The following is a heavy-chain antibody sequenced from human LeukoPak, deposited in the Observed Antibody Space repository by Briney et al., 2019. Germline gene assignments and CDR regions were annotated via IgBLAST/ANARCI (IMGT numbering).Heavy chain of an antibody. Sequence: SGGSLSLSCAASGFTVSSNYMSWVRQAPGKGLEWVSVIYSGGSTYYADSVKGRFTISRDNSKNTVYFQMNSLRAEDTAVYYCAADPYDDYVAYYYYYGMDVWGQGTTVTVSS. CDR3: AADPYDDYVAYYYYYGMDV. CDR2: IYSGGST. D-gene: IGHD4-17*01. J-gene: IGHJ6*02. V-gene: IGHV3-53*01. CDR1: GFTVSSNY.